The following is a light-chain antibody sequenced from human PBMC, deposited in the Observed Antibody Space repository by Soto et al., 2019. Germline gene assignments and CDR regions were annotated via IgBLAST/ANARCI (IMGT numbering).Light chain of an antibody. Sequence: AIRMTQSPSSLSASTGDRVTITCRASQGISSYLAWYQQKPGKAPKLLIYAASTLQSGVPSRFSGSASGTDFTLTISSLQPDDFATYYCQQYNSYSFGQGTKVDI. CDR2: AAS. CDR1: QGISSY. V-gene: IGKV1-8*01. J-gene: IGKJ1*01. CDR3: QQYNSYS.